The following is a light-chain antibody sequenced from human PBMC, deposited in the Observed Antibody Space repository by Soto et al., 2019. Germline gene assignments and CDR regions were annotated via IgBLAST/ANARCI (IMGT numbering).Light chain of an antibody. Sequence: QSVLTQPASVSGSPGQSITISCTGSRSDIGGYSHVSWYQQHPGKVPKLLIYEVSNWPSGVSNRFSGSKSGNTASLTISGLQVEDEADYYCSSYTNTNTGVFGGGTKVTVL. CDR3: SSYTNTNTGV. CDR1: RSDIGGYSH. V-gene: IGLV2-14*01. CDR2: EVS. J-gene: IGLJ3*02.